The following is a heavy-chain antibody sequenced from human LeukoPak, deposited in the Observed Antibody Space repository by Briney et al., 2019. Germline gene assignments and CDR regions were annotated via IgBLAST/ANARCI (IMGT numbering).Heavy chain of an antibody. D-gene: IGHD2-2*01. V-gene: IGHV1-2*06. CDR3: AREGCSSTSCNFNWFDP. J-gene: IGHJ5*02. CDR1: GYTFTGYY. Sequence: ASVKVSCKASGYTFTGYYMHWVRQAPEQGLEWMGRINPNSGGTNYAQKFQGRVTMTRDTSISTAYVELSRLRSDDTAVYYCAREGCSSTSCNFNWFDPWGQGTLVTVSS. CDR2: INPNSGGT.